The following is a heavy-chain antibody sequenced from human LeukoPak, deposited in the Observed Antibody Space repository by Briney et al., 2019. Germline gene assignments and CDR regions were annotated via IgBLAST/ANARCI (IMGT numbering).Heavy chain of an antibody. CDR1: VFSVVDDA. D-gene: IGHD2-2*01. J-gene: IGHJ6*02. CDR2: IDWKGGST. Sequence: GGSLRLSFAASVFSVVDDAISWGRQAPGKGRGCVSSIDWKGGSTDYVASVKGRFTISRDNAKNSLFLQMNSLRAEDTALYYCARAYCSTTGCQRYYYYGMDVWGQGTTVTVSS. CDR3: ARAYCSTTGCQRYYYYGMDV. V-gene: IGHV3-20*03.